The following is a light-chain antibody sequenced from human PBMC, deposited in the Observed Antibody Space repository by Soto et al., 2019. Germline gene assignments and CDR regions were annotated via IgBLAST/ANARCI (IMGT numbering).Light chain of an antibody. CDR3: QQYNNWFYT. Sequence: DIEMTQSPSTLSASVGDRVTITCRASQSISSWLAWYQQKPGKAPKLLIYDASSLESGVPSRFSGSGSGTEFTLTISSLQSEDFAVYYCQQYNNWFYTFGQGTKLEIK. J-gene: IGKJ2*01. V-gene: IGKV1-5*01. CDR1: QSISSW. CDR2: DAS.